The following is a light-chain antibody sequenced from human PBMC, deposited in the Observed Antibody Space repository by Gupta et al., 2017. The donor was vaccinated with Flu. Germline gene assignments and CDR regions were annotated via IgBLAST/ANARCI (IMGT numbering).Light chain of an antibody. CDR3: QQTHDLRPLT. CDR1: RDIGGW. CDR2: RSS. V-gene: IGKV1-12*01. J-gene: IGKJ4*01. Sequence: PPFVSASVGDTVTITCRASRDIGGWIGWYQQKPGKPPKLLIYRSSFQSGVPSRFRGRGSGTDFTLTISSLQPEDFATYYCQQTHDLRPLTFGGGTKVE.